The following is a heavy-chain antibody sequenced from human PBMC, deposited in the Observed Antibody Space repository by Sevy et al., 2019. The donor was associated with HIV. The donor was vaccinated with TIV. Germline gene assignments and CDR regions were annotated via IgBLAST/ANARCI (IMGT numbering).Heavy chain of an antibody. CDR3: ASQYYDFWSGYYHPFDY. J-gene: IGHJ4*02. Sequence: GGSLRLSCAASGFTLSSYWMHWVRQAPGKGLVWVSRINGDGSSTSYADSVKGRFTISRDNAKNTLYLQMNSLRAEDTAVYYCASQYYDFWSGYYHPFDYWGQGSLVTVSS. CDR2: INGDGSST. D-gene: IGHD3-3*01. CDR1: GFTLSSYW. V-gene: IGHV3-74*01.